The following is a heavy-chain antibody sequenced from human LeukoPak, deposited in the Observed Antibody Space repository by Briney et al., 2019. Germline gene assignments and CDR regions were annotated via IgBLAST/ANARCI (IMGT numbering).Heavy chain of an antibody. D-gene: IGHD2-15*01. Sequence: ASVKVSCKVSGYTLTELSMHWVRQAPGKGLEWMGGFDPEDGETIYAQKFQGRVTMTEDTSTDTAYMELSSLRSDDTAVYYCARVLSCTGGSCYSIYGMDAWGQGTTVTVSS. J-gene: IGHJ6*02. CDR3: ARVLSCTGGSCYSIYGMDA. V-gene: IGHV1-24*01. CDR1: GYTLTELS. CDR2: FDPEDGET.